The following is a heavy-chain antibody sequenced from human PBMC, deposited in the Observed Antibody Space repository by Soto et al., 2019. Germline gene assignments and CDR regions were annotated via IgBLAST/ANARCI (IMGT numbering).Heavy chain of an antibody. V-gene: IGHV4-39*01. J-gene: IGHJ5*02. D-gene: IGHD6-6*01. Sequence: SETLSLTCSVSAGFLLRGGSYWRWIRQSPGKGLEWIGSIYYSGSTYYNPSLKSRVTISVDTSKNQFSLKLSSVTAADTAVYYCARQRVAARPGWFDPWGQGTLVTVSS. CDR2: IYYSGST. CDR1: AGFLLRGGSY. CDR3: ARQRVAARPGWFDP.